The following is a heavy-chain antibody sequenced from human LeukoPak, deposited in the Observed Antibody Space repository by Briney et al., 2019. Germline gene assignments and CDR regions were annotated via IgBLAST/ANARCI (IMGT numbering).Heavy chain of an antibody. Sequence: PGGSLRLSPAASGFTFSSYSMNWVRQAPWKGLEGVSYISSSSSTIYYADSVKVRFTISRDNAKNSLYLQMNSLRAEDTAVYYCARDEVILPGPPYYYYMDVWGKGTTVTVSS. V-gene: IGHV3-48*01. CDR1: GFTFSSYS. CDR3: ARDEVILPGPPYYYYMDV. J-gene: IGHJ6*03. D-gene: IGHD3-9*01. CDR2: ISSSSSTI.